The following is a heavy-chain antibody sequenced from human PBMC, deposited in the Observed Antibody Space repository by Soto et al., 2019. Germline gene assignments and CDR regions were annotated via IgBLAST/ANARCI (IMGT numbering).Heavy chain of an antibody. V-gene: IGHV6-1*01. CDR1: GDSVSSNIVT. Sequence: QVQLLQSGPGLVKPSQTLSLTCAISGDSVSSNIVTWDWIRQSPSRGLKWLGRTYYRSQWFNDYAVSLRIQLTINADTPTNQLSLQLNYVTLEVTAVSYCARLICASWFVAWGQGTPVTVPS. CDR2: TYYRSQWFN. CDR3: ARLICASWFVA. D-gene: IGHD6-13*01. J-gene: IGHJ4*02.